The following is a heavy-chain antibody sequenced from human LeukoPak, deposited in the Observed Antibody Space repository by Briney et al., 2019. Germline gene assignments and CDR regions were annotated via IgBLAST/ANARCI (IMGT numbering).Heavy chain of an antibody. CDR1: GFTFSAFA. Sequence: SGGSLRLSCAASGFTFSAFAMNWVRLPPGKGLEWVSSISTDSHYIYYADSVKGRFSTSRDNAKNALYLQMDSLRAEDTAVYFCARDYSGWSRDYWGQGTLVTVSS. CDR2: ISTDSHYI. J-gene: IGHJ4*02. D-gene: IGHD6-19*01. V-gene: IGHV3-21*01. CDR3: ARDYSGWSRDY.